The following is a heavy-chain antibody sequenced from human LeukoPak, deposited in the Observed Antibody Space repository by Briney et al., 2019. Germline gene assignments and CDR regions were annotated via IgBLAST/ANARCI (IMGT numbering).Heavy chain of an antibody. CDR1: GGSFSGDY. CDR3: ASSPYYYGSGGLY. Sequence: SETLSLTCAVYGGSFSGDYWSWIRQPPGKGLEWIGEINHSGSTNYNPSLKSRVTISVDTSKNQFSLKLSSVTAADTAVYYCASSPYYYGSGGLYWGQGTLVTVSS. J-gene: IGHJ4*02. V-gene: IGHV4-34*01. CDR2: INHSGST. D-gene: IGHD3-10*01.